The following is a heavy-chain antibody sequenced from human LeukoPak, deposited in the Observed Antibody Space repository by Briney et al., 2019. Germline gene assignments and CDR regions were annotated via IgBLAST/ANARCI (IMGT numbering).Heavy chain of an antibody. CDR2: IKQDGSEK. CDR3: ARDTGGGYSCYDC. Sequence: GGSLRLSCAASGFTFSSNWMTWIRQAPGKGLEWVANIKQDGSEKYYVDSVKGRFTISRDNAKNSLYLQMNSLRAEDTAVYYCARDTGGGYSCYDCWGQGTLVTVSS. D-gene: IGHD2-2*01. J-gene: IGHJ4*02. V-gene: IGHV3-7*01. CDR1: GFTFSSNW.